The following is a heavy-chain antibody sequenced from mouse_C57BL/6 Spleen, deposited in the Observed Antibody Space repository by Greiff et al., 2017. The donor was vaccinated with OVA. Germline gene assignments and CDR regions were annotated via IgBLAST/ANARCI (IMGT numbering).Heavy chain of an antibody. D-gene: IGHD1-1*01. CDR2: IHPGTGDT. Sequence: QVQLQQSGAELVKPGASVKISCKASGYAFSGYCMNWVKQRPGKGLEWIGQIHPGTGDTTYNGKFKGKATLTADKSSSTAYMQLSSLTSEDSAVYCCARGYYSSSNFDYWGQGTTLTVST. CDR1: GYAFSGYC. CDR3: ARGYYSSSNFDY. V-gene: IGHV1-80*01. J-gene: IGHJ2*01.